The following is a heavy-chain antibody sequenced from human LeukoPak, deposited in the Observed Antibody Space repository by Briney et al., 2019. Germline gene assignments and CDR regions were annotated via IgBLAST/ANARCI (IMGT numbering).Heavy chain of an antibody. J-gene: IGHJ4*02. V-gene: IGHV4-59*01. Sequence: SETLSLTCTVSGGSISSYYWSWIRQPPGKGLEWIGYIYYSGSTNYNPSLKSRVTISVDTSKNQFSLKLSSVTAADTAVYYCARVRSGGWSGYYVGSDWGQGTLVTVSS. CDR1: GGSISSYY. D-gene: IGHD3-3*01. CDR2: IYYSGST. CDR3: ARVRSGGWSGYYVGSD.